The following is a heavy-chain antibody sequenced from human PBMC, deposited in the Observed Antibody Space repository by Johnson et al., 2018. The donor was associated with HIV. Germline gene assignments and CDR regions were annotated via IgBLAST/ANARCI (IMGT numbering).Heavy chain of an antibody. CDR1: GFTFSSYG. V-gene: IGHV3-30*02. D-gene: IGHD1-26*01. Sequence: VQLVESGGGVVQPGGSLRLSCAASGFTFSSYGMHWVRQAPGKGLAWVAFIRYDGSNKYYADSVKGRFTISRDNSKNTLYLQMNSLRAEDTAVYYCAKDLFTEREDDVFDIWGQGTMVTVSS. J-gene: IGHJ3*02. CDR2: IRYDGSNK. CDR3: AKDLFTEREDDVFDI.